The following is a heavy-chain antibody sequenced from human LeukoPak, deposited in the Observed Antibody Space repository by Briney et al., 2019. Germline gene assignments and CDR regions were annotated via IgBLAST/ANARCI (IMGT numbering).Heavy chain of an antibody. CDR2: TYYRSTWYN. Sequence: RSQTLSLTCAISGDSVSSNSVTWNWIRQSPSRGLEWLGRTYYRSTWYNDYAVSVRGRIIVNPDTSKNQFSLHLNSVTPEDTAVYYCARRLTQYDCFDPWGQGILVTVSS. CDR1: GDSVSSNSVT. J-gene: IGHJ5*02. CDR3: ARRLTQYDCFDP. D-gene: IGHD2-2*01. V-gene: IGHV6-1*01.